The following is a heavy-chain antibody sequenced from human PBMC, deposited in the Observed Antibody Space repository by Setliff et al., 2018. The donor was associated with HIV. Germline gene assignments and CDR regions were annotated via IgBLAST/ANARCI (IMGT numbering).Heavy chain of an antibody. Sequence: SETLSLTCTVSGDSTSSSSSYWGWIRQPPGRGLEWIGSIYYSGSTYYNPSLKSRVTISVDTSENQFSLKLNSVTAADTAVYYCARTRGYTYGYIDSWAQGTLVTVSS. CDR1: GDSTSSSSSY. V-gene: IGHV4-39*01. J-gene: IGHJ4*02. CDR2: IYYSGST. D-gene: IGHD5-18*01. CDR3: ARTRGYTYGYIDS.